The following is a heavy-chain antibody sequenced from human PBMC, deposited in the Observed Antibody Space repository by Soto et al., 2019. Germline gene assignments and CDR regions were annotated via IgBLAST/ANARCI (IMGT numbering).Heavy chain of an antibody. CDR3: ARLAYCGTDCFFDY. Sequence: GESLKISCHYSGYTFTNDNIAWVRQMPGKGLEWMGIIFPPDSNAQYSPSFRGQVTFSVDRSISTAYLHWASLEASDTAMYFCARLAYCGTDCFFDYWGQGTLVTVSS. CDR2: IFPPDSNA. V-gene: IGHV5-51*01. CDR1: GYTFTNDN. D-gene: IGHD2-21*02. J-gene: IGHJ4*02.